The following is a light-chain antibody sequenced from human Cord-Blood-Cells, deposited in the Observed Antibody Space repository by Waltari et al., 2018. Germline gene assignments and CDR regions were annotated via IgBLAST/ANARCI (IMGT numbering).Light chain of an antibody. CDR1: SSDVGGYNY. Sequence: QSALTQPRSVSGSPGQSVTISCTGTSSDVGGYNYVSWYQQHPGKAPKLVIYDVSKGPSGVPDRFSGSKSGNTASLTISGLQAEDEADYYCCSYAGSYTLVFGGGTKLTVL. J-gene: IGLJ3*02. CDR3: CSYAGSYTLV. CDR2: DVS. V-gene: IGLV2-11*01.